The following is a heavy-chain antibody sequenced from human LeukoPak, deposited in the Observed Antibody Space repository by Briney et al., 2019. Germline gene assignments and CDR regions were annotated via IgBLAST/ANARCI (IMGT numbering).Heavy chain of an antibody. D-gene: IGHD3-10*01. CDR3: ARGVGSYYGSGSYYGLNWFDP. J-gene: IGHJ5*02. CDR1: GGSISSYY. Sequence: SETLSLTCTVSGGSISSYYWSWIRQPAGKGLEWIGRIYTSGSTNYNPSLKSRVTMSVDTSKNQFSLKLSSVTAADTAVYYCARGVGSYYGSGSYYGLNWFDPWGQGTLVTVSS. CDR2: IYTSGST. V-gene: IGHV4-4*07.